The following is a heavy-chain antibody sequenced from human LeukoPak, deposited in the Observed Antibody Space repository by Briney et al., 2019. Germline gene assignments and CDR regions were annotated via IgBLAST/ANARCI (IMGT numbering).Heavy chain of an antibody. Sequence: PSQTLSLTCTVSGGSISSGGYYWSWIRQHPGKGLEWIGYIYYSGSTYYNPSLKSRVTISVDTSKNQFSLKLSSVTAADTAVYYCARGHYDSSGYYYVYWFDPWGQGTLVTVSS. CDR1: GGSISSGGYY. CDR3: ARGHYDSSGYYYVYWFDP. CDR2: IYYSGST. D-gene: IGHD3-22*01. J-gene: IGHJ5*02. V-gene: IGHV4-31*03.